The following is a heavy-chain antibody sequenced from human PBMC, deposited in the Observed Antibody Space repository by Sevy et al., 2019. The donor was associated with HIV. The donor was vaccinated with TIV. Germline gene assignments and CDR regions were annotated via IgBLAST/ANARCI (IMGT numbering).Heavy chain of an antibody. CDR3: AKDRITISGSRDH. CDR1: GFTFNNYG. V-gene: IGHV3-30*18. Sequence: EGSLRLSCAVSGFTFNNYGMHWVRQAPGKGLEWVAVLTHDGSNEYYADSVRGRFTISRDSSRTTLFLQMNSLRVEDTAVYYCAKDRITISGSRDHWGRGTLVTVSS. D-gene: IGHD3-3*01. CDR2: LTHDGSNE. J-gene: IGHJ4*02.